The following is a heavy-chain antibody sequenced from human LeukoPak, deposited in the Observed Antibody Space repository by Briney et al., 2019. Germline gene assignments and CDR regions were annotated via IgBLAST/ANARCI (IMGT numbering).Heavy chain of an antibody. CDR2: INPSGGST. V-gene: IGHV1-46*01. Sequence: GASVKVSCKASGYTFTSYYMHWVRQAPGQGLEWMGIINPSGGSTSYAQKFQGRVTMTRDTSTSTVYMELRSLRSDDTAVYYCARDLTRGLFDYWGQGTLVTVSS. J-gene: IGHJ4*02. CDR3: ARDLTRGLFDY. CDR1: GYTFTSYY. D-gene: IGHD4-23*01.